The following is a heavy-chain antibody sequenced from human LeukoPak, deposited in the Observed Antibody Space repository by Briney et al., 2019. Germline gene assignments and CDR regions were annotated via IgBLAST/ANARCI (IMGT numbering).Heavy chain of an antibody. J-gene: IGHJ4*02. Sequence: GGSLRLSCTVSGFTFSSYAIHWVRQAPGKGLEWVAVISYDGNNKYYADSVRGRFTISRDNSKDTLYLQMSSLRAEDTAVYYCARDFSPYTNGWYAGYWGQGTLVTVSS. D-gene: IGHD6-13*01. CDR3: ARDFSPYTNGWYAGY. V-gene: IGHV3-30-3*01. CDR2: ISYDGNNK. CDR1: GFTFSSYA.